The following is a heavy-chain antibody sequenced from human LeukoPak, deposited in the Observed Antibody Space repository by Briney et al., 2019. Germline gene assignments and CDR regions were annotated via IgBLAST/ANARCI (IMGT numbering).Heavy chain of an antibody. CDR3: ARHLYSNYAYYYYYYMDV. CDR2: IYYSGST. J-gene: IGHJ6*03. V-gene: IGHV4-39*01. CDR1: GGSISSSSYY. Sequence: PSETLSLTCTVSGGSISSSSYYWGWIRQPPGKGLEWIGSIYYSGSTYYNPSLKSRVTISVGTSKNQFSLKLTSVTAADTAVYYCARHLYSNYAYYYYYYMDVWGKGTTVTVSS. D-gene: IGHD4-11*01.